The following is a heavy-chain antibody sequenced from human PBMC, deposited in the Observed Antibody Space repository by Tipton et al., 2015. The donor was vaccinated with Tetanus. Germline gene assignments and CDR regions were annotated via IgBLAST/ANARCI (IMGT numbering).Heavy chain of an antibody. CDR2: IDPSDSYT. D-gene: IGHD2-2*01. J-gene: IGHJ6*02. CDR3: ARRLVPAASDYYGMDV. V-gene: IGHV5-10-1*01. Sequence: QLVQSGAEVKKPGESLRISCKGSGYSFTSYWISWVRQIPGKGLEWMRRIDPSDSYTNYSQSIQGHVTISADKSIITAYLQWSSPKASDTAMYYCARRLVPAASDYYGMDVWGQGTTVTVSS. CDR1: GYSFTSYW.